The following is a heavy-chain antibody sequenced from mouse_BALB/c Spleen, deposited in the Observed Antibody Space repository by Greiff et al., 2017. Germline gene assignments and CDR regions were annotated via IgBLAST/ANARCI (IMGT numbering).Heavy chain of an antibody. D-gene: IGHD1-1*01. CDR2: IWSGGST. J-gene: IGHJ1*01. V-gene: IGHV2-2*02. CDR1: GFSLTSYG. CDR3: ARSENYYGSSRYWYFDV. Sequence: QVQLQQSGPGLVQPSQSLSITCTVSGFSLTSYGVHWVRQSPGKGLEWLGVIWSGGSTDYNAAFISRLSISKDNSKSQVFFKMNSLQANDTAIYYCARSENYYGSSRYWYFDVWGAGTTVTVSS.